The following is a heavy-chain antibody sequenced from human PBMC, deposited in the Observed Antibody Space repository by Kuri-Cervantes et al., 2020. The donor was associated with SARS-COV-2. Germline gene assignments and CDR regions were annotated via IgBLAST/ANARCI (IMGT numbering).Heavy chain of an antibody. J-gene: IGHJ3*02. V-gene: IGHV3-30-3*01. CDR2: ISYDGSNK. Sequence: GGSLRLSCAASGFTFSSYAMHWVRQAPGKGLEWVAVISYDGSNKYYADSVKGRFTISRDNSKNTLYLQMNSLRAEDTAVYYCARPQGYCSGGSCPDAFDIWGQGTMVTVS. D-gene: IGHD2-15*01. CDR1: GFTFSSYA. CDR3: ARPQGYCSGGSCPDAFDI.